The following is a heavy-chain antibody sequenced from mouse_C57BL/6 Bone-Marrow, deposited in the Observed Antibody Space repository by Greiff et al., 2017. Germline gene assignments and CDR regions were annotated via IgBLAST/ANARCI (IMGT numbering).Heavy chain of an antibody. CDR2: IYPGSGST. CDR3: VYSNYGYFDV. Sequence: QVQLQQPGAELVKPGASVKMSCKASGYTFTSYWITWVKQRPGQGLEWIGDIYPGSGSTNYNEKFQSKATLTVDTSSSTAYMQRSSLTSEDSAVYYGVYSNYGYFDVWGTGATVTDSS. D-gene: IGHD2-5*01. V-gene: IGHV1-55*01. J-gene: IGHJ1*03. CDR1: GYTFTSYW.